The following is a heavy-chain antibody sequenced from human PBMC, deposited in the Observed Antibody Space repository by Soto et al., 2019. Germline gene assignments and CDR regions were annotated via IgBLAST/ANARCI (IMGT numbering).Heavy chain of an antibody. D-gene: IGHD3-22*01. CDR1: GYTFTSYA. CDR2: INAGNGNT. Sequence: GGSVKVSCKASGYTFTSYAMHWVRQAPGQRLEWMGWINAGNGNTKYSQKFQGRVTITRDTSASTAYMELSSLRSEDTAVYYCARVLDYYDSSGYLFDYWGQGTLVTVSS. J-gene: IGHJ4*02. V-gene: IGHV1-3*01. CDR3: ARVLDYYDSSGYLFDY.